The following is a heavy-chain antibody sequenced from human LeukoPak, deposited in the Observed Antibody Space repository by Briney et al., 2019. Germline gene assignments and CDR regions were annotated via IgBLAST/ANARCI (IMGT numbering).Heavy chain of an antibody. Sequence: SETLSLTCAVYGGSFSGYYWSWIRQPPGKGLEWIGEINHSGSTNYNPSLKSRVTISVDTSKNQFSPKLSSVTAADTAVYYCALLLRWVDYWGQGTLVTVSS. D-gene: IGHD4-23*01. CDR3: ALLLRWVDY. V-gene: IGHV4-34*01. CDR1: GGSFSGYY. CDR2: INHSGST. J-gene: IGHJ4*02.